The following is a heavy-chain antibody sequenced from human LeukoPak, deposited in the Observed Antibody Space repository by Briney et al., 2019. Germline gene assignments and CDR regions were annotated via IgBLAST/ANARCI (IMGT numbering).Heavy chain of an antibody. Sequence: PGRSLRLSCAASGFTFSSYAMSWVRQAPGKGLEWDPAISGSGGSTYYADSVTGRFTISRDNPKNTLYLQMNSLRAEDTAVYYCAKDMLKWLLWGAFDIWGEGTMVTVSS. J-gene: IGHJ3*02. CDR2: ISGSGGST. V-gene: IGHV3-23*01. CDR1: GFTFSSYA. CDR3: AKDMLKWLLWGAFDI. D-gene: IGHD3-3*01.